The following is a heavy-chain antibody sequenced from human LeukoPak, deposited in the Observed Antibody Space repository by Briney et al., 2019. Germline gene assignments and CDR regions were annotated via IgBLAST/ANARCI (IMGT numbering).Heavy chain of an antibody. V-gene: IGHV4-39*07. Sequence: ETLSLTCTVSGGSISSSSYYWGWIRQPPGKGLEWIGSIYYSGSTYYNPSLKSRVTISVDTSKNQFSLNLSSVTAADTAVYYCARDWNRYAYWGQGTLVTVSS. J-gene: IGHJ4*02. D-gene: IGHD1-1*01. CDR2: IYYSGST. CDR1: GGSISSSSYY. CDR3: ARDWNRYAY.